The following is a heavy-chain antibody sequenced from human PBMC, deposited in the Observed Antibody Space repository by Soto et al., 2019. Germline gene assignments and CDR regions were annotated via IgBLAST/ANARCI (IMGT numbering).Heavy chain of an antibody. J-gene: IGHJ6*02. CDR3: AKGSNFYYYGVDV. CDR2: ISDSGDST. CDR1: GFTFSSYA. D-gene: IGHD3-3*01. Sequence: EVQLLESGGGLVQPGGSLRLSCAASGFTFSSYAMSWVRQAPGKGLEWVSSISDSGDSTYYADSVKGRFTISRDNSKNTLYLQMNSLRAEDTAVYYCAKGSNFYYYGVDVWGQGTAVTVSS. V-gene: IGHV3-23*01.